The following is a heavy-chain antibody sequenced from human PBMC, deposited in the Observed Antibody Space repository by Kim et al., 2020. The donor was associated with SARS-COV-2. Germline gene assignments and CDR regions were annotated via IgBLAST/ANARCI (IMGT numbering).Heavy chain of an antibody. CDR2: VYYSGVT. V-gene: IGHV4-39*01. J-gene: IGHJ4*02. D-gene: IGHD5-18*01. CDR1: GASISSSTHY. Sequence: SETLSLTCSVSGASISSSTHYWGWIRQPPGKGLEWIGSVYYSGVTDYSPSLRSRLTMSVDTSKNQFSLRLSSVTGADTAMYYCVRYRYGSIADDWAQGTLVTVSS. CDR3: VRYRYGSIADD.